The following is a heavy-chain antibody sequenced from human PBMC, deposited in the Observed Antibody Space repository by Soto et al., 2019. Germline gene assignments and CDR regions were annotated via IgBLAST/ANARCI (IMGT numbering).Heavy chain of an antibody. CDR3: ARYYDILTGYYASDI. Sequence: ASVKVSCKASGYTFTSYGISWVRQAPGQGLEWMGWISAYNGNTNYAQKLQGRVTMTTDTSTSTAYMELRSLRSDYTAVYYCARYYDILTGYYASDIWGQGTMVTVSS. D-gene: IGHD3-9*01. CDR2: ISAYNGNT. J-gene: IGHJ3*02. CDR1: GYTFTSYG. V-gene: IGHV1-18*01.